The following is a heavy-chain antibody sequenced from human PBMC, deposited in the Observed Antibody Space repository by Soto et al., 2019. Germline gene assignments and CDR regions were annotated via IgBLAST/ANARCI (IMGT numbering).Heavy chain of an antibody. V-gene: IGHV4-4*07. Sequence: PSETLSLTCTVSGGSISSYYWSWIRQPAGKGLEWIGRIYTSGSTNYSPSLKSRVTMSVDTSKNQFSLKLSSVTAADTAVYYCARDGFVVVPAAYNWFDPWGQGTLVTVSS. J-gene: IGHJ5*02. CDR3: ARDGFVVVPAAYNWFDP. CDR1: GGSISSYY. CDR2: IYTSGST. D-gene: IGHD2-2*01.